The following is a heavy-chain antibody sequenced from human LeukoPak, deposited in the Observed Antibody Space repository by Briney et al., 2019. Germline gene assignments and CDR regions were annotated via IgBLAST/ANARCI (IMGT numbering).Heavy chain of an antibody. CDR1: GFTFSSYA. J-gene: IGHJ4*02. Sequence: GGSLRLSCAASGFTFSSYAMSWVRQAPGKGLEWVSGISGSGGRTYYADSVKGRFTISRDNSKNTLYLQMNSLRAEDTAVYYCAKRGDQKRGYSYADYWGQGTLVTVPS. CDR2: ISGSGGRT. CDR3: AKRGDQKRGYSYADY. D-gene: IGHD5-18*01. V-gene: IGHV3-23*01.